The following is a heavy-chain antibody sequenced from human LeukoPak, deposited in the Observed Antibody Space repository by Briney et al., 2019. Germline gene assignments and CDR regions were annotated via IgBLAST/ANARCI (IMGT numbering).Heavy chain of an antibody. CDR1: GFTSSSFW. V-gene: IGHV3-7*01. CDR3: ARDLNYFDY. CDR2: IKQDGSEK. Sequence: GGSLRLSCAASGFTSSSFWMTWVRQAPGKGLEWVANIKQDGSEKYYVDSVRGRFTISRDNATNSLYLQMNSLRAEDTAVYYCARDLNYFDYWGQGTLVTVSS. J-gene: IGHJ4*02.